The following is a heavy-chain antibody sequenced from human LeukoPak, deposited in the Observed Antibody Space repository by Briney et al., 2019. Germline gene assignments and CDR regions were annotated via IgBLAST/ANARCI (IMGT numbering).Heavy chain of an antibody. D-gene: IGHD3-16*01. V-gene: IGHV3-33*01. J-gene: IGHJ4*02. CDR1: GFTLSSYG. CDR2: IWYDGSNK. Sequence: PGRSLRLSCAASGFTLSSYGMHRVRPAPGRGLEWVAVIWYDGSNKYYADSVKGRFTISRDNSNNALYLQMNSLRAEDTAVYYCARIPLGGQTVGYWGQGTLVTVSS. CDR3: ARIPLGGQTVGY.